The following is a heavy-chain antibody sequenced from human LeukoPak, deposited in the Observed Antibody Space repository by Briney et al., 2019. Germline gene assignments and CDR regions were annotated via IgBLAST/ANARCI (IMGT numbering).Heavy chain of an antibody. CDR3: ARARGNNWFDP. J-gene: IGHJ5*02. CDR1: GYTFTGYY. Sequence: GASVKVSCKASGYTFTGYYMHWVRQAPGRGLEWMGWINPNSGGTNYAQKFQGRVTMTRDTSISTAYMELSSLKSDDTAVYYCARARGNNWFDPWGQGTLVTVSS. CDR2: INPNSGGT. V-gene: IGHV1-2*02.